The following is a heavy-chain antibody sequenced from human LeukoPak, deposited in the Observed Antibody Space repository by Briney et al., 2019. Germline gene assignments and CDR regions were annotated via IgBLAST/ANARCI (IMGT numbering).Heavy chain of an antibody. CDR1: GGSISSYY. Sequence: PSQTLSLTFTVSGGSISSYYWSWIRQPPGKGLEWIGYIYYSGSTNYNPSLRSRVTISVDTSKNQFSLKLSSVTATDTAVYYCARGHCSGSYSYDYWGQGTLVNVSS. CDR2: IYYSGST. CDR3: ARGHCSGSYSYDY. V-gene: IGHV4-59*01. D-gene: IGHD3-10*02. J-gene: IGHJ4*01.